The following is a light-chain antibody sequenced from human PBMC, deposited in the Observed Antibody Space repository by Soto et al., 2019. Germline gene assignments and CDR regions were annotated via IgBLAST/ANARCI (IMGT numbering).Light chain of an antibody. CDR2: AVN. V-gene: IGLV2-23*02. Sequence: QSVLTQPASVSGSPGQSITISCTGTSSDVWTYNLVSWYQQHPDKAPKVVIYAVNKRPSGVSDRFSGSKSGNTASLTISGLQAEDEADYYCCAYAGSSTFVVFGGGTKL. CDR1: SSDVWTYNL. CDR3: CAYAGSSTFVV. J-gene: IGLJ2*01.